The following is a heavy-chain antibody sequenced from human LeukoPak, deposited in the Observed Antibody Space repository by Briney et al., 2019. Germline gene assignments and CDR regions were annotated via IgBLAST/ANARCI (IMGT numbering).Heavy chain of an antibody. D-gene: IGHD5-18*01. CDR3: ARGSDTAMVRRYFDY. J-gene: IGHJ4*02. V-gene: IGHV3-7*01. CDR2: IKRNGSEK. Sequence: GGSLRLSCAASGFTFSSYWMSWVRQAPGKGLEWVANIKRNGSEKYYVDSVKGRFTISRDNAKNSLYLQMNSLRAEDTAVYYCARGSDTAMVRRYFDYWGQGTLVTVSS. CDR1: GFTFSSYW.